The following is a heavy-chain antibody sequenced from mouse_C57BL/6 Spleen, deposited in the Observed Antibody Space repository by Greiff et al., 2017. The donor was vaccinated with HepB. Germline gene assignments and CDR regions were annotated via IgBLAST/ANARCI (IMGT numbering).Heavy chain of an antibody. Sequence: VQLQESGPELVKPGASVKISCKASGYAFSSSWMYWVKQRPGKGLEWIGRIYPGDGDTNYNGKFKGKATLTADKSSSTAYMQLSSLTSEDSAVYFCARFPHYYGSSYESYWGQGTLVTVSA. J-gene: IGHJ3*01. D-gene: IGHD1-1*01. CDR1: GYAFSSSW. CDR3: ARFPHYYGSSYESY. V-gene: IGHV1-82*01. CDR2: IYPGDGDT.